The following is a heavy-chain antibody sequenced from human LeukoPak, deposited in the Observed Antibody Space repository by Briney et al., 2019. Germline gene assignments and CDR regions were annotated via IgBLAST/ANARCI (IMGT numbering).Heavy chain of an antibody. CDR1: GGSISSGDYY. V-gene: IGHV4-30-4*01. Sequence: SETLSLTCTVSGGSISSGDYYWSWIRQPPGKGLERIGYIYYSGSTYYNPSLKSRVTISVDTSKNQFSLKLSSVTAADTAVYYCARARGVGYYDSSGSNFDYWGQGTLVTVSS. D-gene: IGHD3-22*01. CDR3: ARARGVGYYDSSGSNFDY. J-gene: IGHJ4*02. CDR2: IYYSGST.